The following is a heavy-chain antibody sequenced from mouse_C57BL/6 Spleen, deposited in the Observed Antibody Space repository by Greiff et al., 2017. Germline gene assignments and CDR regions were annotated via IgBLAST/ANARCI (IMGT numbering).Heavy chain of an antibody. CDR2: IYPGSGST. D-gene: IGHD3-1*01. J-gene: IGHJ4*01. Sequence: QVQLQQPGAELVKPGASVKMSCKASGYTFTSYWITWVKQRPGQGLEWIGDIYPGSGSTNYNEKFKSKATLTVDKSSSTAYMQLSILTSEDSAVYYCARSGGDYARDYWGQGTSVTVSS. V-gene: IGHV1-55*01. CDR3: ARSGGDYARDY. CDR1: GYTFTSYW.